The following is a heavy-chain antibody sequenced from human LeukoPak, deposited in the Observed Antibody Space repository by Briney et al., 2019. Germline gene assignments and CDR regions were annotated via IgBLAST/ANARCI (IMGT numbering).Heavy chain of an antibody. CDR2: ISYDGGNK. D-gene: IGHD6-19*01. CDR3: AKGSRGWMRGYFDY. CDR1: GFTFSSYG. V-gene: IGHV3-30*18. Sequence: PGGSLRLSCAASGFTFSSYGMHWVRQAPGKGLEWVAVISYDGGNKYYADSVKGRFTISRDNSKNTLYLQMNSLRAEDTAVYYCAKGSRGWMRGYFDYCGQGTLVTVSS. J-gene: IGHJ4*02.